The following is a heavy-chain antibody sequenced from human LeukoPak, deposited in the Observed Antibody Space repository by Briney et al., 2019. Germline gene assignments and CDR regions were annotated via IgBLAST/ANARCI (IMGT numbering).Heavy chain of an antibody. J-gene: IGHJ4*02. V-gene: IGHV3-21*01. D-gene: IGHD3-16*02. CDR2: ISISSSYI. CDR3: ARGLGSYDYVWGSYRKLYYFDY. Sequence: GGSLRLSCAASGFTFSSYSMNWVRQAPGKGLEWVSSISISSSYIYYADSVKGRFTISRDNAKNSLYLQMNSLRAEDTAVYYCARGLGSYDYVWGSYRKLYYFDYWGQGTLVTVSS. CDR1: GFTFSSYS.